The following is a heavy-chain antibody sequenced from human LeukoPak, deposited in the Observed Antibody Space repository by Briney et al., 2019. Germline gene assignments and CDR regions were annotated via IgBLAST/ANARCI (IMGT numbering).Heavy chain of an antibody. V-gene: IGHV3-30*18. CDR1: GFTFSSYG. CDR2: ISYDGSNK. Sequence: QPGGSLRLSCAASGFTFSSYGMHWVRQAPGKGLEWVAVISYDGSNKYYADSVKGRFTISRDNSKNTLYLQMNSLRAEDTAVYYCAKVEYYGMDVWGQGTTVTVSS. CDR3: AKVEYYGMDV. J-gene: IGHJ6*02.